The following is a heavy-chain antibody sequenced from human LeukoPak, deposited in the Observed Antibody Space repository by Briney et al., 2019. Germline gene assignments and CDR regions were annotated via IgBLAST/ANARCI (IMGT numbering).Heavy chain of an antibody. CDR2: INPNSGGT. CDR1: GYTFTGYY. Sequence: GASVKVSCKASGYTFTGYYMHWVRQAPGQGLEWMGWINPNSGGTNYAQKFQGRVTMTRDTSISTAYMELSRLGSDDTAVYYCARVPRCSSTSCYLGNFDYWGQGTLVTVSS. J-gene: IGHJ4*02. CDR3: ARVPRCSSTSCYLGNFDY. V-gene: IGHV1-2*02. D-gene: IGHD2-2*01.